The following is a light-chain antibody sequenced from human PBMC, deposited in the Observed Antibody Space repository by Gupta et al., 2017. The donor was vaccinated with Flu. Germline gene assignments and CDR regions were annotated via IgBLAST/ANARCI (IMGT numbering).Light chain of an antibody. V-gene: IGKV3-15*01. CDR3: QQDNNWPPIT. CDR2: GAT. J-gene: IGKJ5*01. Sequence: EIVMTQSPATLSASPGERATLFCRASQSVSNKLAWYKLKPGQAPRVLIYGATTRAAGIPARFSGSGYGTEFTLSISSRQSEDFAVYYCQQDNNWPPITFGQGTQVDI. CDR1: QSVSNK.